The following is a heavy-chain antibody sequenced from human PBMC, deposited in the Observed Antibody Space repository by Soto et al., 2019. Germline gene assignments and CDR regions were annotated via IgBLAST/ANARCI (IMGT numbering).Heavy chain of an antibody. Sequence: QVHLLQSGPEEKKPGASVKVTCRTSGYTFTTSSVQWVRQAPGQGLVWMGWINGGSGDTRYSQKFQGRVTISRDKSASTAYMELLSLTSDDLAVYYCAREVYGGHSYFDYWGQGSLVTVSS. CDR1: GYTFTTSS. D-gene: IGHD4-17*01. CDR3: AREVYGGHSYFDY. V-gene: IGHV1-3*05. CDR2: INGGSGDT. J-gene: IGHJ4*02.